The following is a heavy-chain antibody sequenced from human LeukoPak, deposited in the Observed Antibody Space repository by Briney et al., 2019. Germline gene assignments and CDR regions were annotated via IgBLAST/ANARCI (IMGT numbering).Heavy chain of an antibody. CDR3: ARIHRYCSGGACYVLDN. CDR1: GGSVSGYY. CDR2: VYYSGST. D-gene: IGHD2-15*01. J-gene: IGHJ4*02. Sequence: SETLSLTCVVSGGSVSGYYWGWIRQPPGGGLEWIGYVYYSGSTNYNPSFKSRITVSVDTSRNQFSLQLSSVTAADTAVYYCARIHRYCSGGACYVLDNWGQGTLVAVSS. V-gene: IGHV4-59*02.